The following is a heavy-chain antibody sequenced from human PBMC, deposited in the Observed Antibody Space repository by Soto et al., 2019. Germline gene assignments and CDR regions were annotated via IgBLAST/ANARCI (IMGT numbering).Heavy chain of an antibody. D-gene: IGHD3-22*01. V-gene: IGHV4-39*01. Sequence: QLQLQESGPGLVKPSETLSLTCTVSGGSISSSSYYWGWIRQPPGKGLEWIGSIYYSGSTYYNPSLKSRVTISVDTSKNQFSLKLSSVTAADTAVYYCARQYRRYYYDSSGYGYYFDYWGQGTLVTVSS. J-gene: IGHJ4*02. CDR3: ARQYRRYYYDSSGYGYYFDY. CDR1: GGSISSSSYY. CDR2: IYYSGST.